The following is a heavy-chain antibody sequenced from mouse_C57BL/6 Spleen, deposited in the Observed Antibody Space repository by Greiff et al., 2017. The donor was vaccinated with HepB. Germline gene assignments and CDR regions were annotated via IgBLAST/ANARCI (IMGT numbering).Heavy chain of an antibody. CDR1: GYTFTSYW. CDR2: INPSNGGT. D-gene: IGHD4-1*02. J-gene: IGHJ3*01. CDR3: ARGGPTGPWFAY. Sequence: VQLQQPGPELVKPGASVKLSCKASGYTFTSYWMHWVKQRPGQGLEWIGNINPSNGGTNYNEKFKSKATLTVDKSSSTAYMQLSSLTSEDSAVYYCARGGPTGPWFAYWGQGTLVTVSA. V-gene: IGHV1-53*01.